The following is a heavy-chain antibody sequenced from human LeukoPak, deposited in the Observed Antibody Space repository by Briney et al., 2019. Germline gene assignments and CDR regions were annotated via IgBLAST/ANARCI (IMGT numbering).Heavy chain of an antibody. V-gene: IGHV3-7*01. Sequence: GGSLRLSCEASGFTFNSHAMSWVRQAPGKGLEWVANIKQDGSDKYYVDSVKGRFTISRDYARNSLYLQMNSLRAEDTAVYYCARLIIYNYVYYMDVWGKGTTVTVSS. CDR1: GFTFNSHA. D-gene: IGHD5-18*01. J-gene: IGHJ6*03. CDR2: IKQDGSDK. CDR3: ARLIIYNYVYYMDV.